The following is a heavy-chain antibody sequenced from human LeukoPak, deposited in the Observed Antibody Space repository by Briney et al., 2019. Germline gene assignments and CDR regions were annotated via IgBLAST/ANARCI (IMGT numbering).Heavy chain of an antibody. CDR3: ARSVAGFDY. CDR2: ISSSSSYT. V-gene: IGHV3-11*06. D-gene: IGHD6-19*01. Sequence: GGSLRISCAASGFTFSDYYMSWIRQAPGKGLEWVSYISSSSSYTNYADSVKGRFTISRDNAKNSLYLQMNSLRAEDTAVYYCARSVAGFDYWGQGTLVTVSS. J-gene: IGHJ4*02. CDR1: GFTFSDYY.